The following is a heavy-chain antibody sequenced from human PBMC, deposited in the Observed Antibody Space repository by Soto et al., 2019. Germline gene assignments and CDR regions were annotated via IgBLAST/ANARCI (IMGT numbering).Heavy chain of an antibody. V-gene: IGHV1-69*02. CDR3: ARLGYSSSWLWSDP. J-gene: IGHJ5*02. CDR2: IIPILGIA. D-gene: IGHD6-13*01. Sequence: ASVKVSCKASGGTFSSYTISWVRQAPGQGREWMGRIIPILGIANYAQKFQGRVTITADKSTSTAYMELSSLRSEDTAVYYCARLGYSSSWLWSDPWGQGTLVTVSS. CDR1: GGTFSSYT.